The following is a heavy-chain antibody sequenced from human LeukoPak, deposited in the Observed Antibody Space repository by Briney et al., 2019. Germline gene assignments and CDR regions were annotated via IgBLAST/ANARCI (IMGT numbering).Heavy chain of an antibody. CDR3: ARDMRGDCSSTSCYTGIYNWFDP. CDR1: GGSISRHY. CDR2: IYYSGST. V-gene: IGHV4-59*11. D-gene: IGHD2-2*02. Sequence: PSETLSLTCTVSGGSISRHYWSWIRQPPGKGLECIGYIYYSGSTNYNPSLKSRVTISVDTSKNQFSLKLSSVTAADTAVYYCARDMRGDCSSTSCYTGIYNWFDPWGQGTLVTVSS. J-gene: IGHJ5*02.